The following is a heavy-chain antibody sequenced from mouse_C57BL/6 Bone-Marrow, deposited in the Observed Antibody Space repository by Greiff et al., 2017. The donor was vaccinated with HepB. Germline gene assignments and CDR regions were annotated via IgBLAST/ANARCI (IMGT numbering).Heavy chain of an antibody. CDR1: GFTFSDYG. CDR3: ARLEDYAMDY. J-gene: IGHJ4*01. V-gene: IGHV5-17*01. Sequence: EVKLMESGGGLVKPGGSLKLSCAASGFTFSDYGMHWVRQAPEKGLEWVAYISSGSSTIYYADTVKGRFTISRDNAKNTLFLQMTSLRSEDTAMYYCARLEDYAMDYWGQGTSVTVSS. CDR2: ISSGSSTI.